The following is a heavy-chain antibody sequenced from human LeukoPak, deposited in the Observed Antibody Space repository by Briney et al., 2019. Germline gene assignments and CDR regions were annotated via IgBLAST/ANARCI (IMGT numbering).Heavy chain of an antibody. D-gene: IGHD1-14*01. J-gene: IGHJ5*02. CDR1: GGSFSGYY. CDR3: ARVGSGPRWVDP. CDR2: INHSGST. V-gene: IGHV4-34*01. Sequence: SETLSLTCAVYGGSFSGYYWSWIRQPPGKGLEWIGEINHSGSTNYNPSLKSRVTISVDTSKNQFSLKLSSVTAADTAVYYCARVGSGPRWVDPWGQGTLVTVSS.